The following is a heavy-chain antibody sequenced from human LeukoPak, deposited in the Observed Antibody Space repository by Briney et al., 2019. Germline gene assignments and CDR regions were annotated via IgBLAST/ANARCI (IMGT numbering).Heavy chain of an antibody. V-gene: IGHV3-30*04. CDR2: ISYDGSNK. CDR3: ARGGDIVVVPAGALGDY. Sequence: PGGSLRLSCAASGFTFSSYAMHWVRQDPGKGLEWVAVISYDGSNKYYADSVKGRFTISRDNSKNTLYLQMNSLRAEDTAVYYCARGGDIVVVPAGALGDYWGQGTLVTVSS. J-gene: IGHJ4*02. CDR1: GFTFSSYA. D-gene: IGHD2-2*01.